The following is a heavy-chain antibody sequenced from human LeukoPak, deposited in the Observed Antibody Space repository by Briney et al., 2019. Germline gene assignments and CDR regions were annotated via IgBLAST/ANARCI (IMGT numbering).Heavy chain of an antibody. CDR2: IDPSDSYT. Sequence: GESLKISCKGSGYSFTSYWISWVRQMPGKGLEWMGRIDPSDSYTNYSPSSQGHVTISADKSISTAYLQWSSLKASDTAMYYCARHYHYDILTGYRKSGMDVWGKGTTVTVSS. D-gene: IGHD3-9*01. CDR3: ARHYHYDILTGYRKSGMDV. J-gene: IGHJ6*04. V-gene: IGHV5-10-1*01. CDR1: GYSFTSYW.